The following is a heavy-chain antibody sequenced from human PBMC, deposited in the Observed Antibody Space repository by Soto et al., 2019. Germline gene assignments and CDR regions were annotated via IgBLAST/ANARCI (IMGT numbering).Heavy chain of an antibody. CDR1: GFTFSSYW. CDR2: IEPDGSEK. V-gene: IGHV3-7*01. D-gene: IGHD6-19*01. CDR3: ARGGWYHGY. Sequence: GGSLRLSCAASGFTFSSYWMSWVRQAPGKGLEWVANIEPDGSEKFYVDSVKGRFTISRDSAKNSLYLQMQSLRPEDTAVYYCARGGWYHGYWGQGTLVTVSS. J-gene: IGHJ4*02.